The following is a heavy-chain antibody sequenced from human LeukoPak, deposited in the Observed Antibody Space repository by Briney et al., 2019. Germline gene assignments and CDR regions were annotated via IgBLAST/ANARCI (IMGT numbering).Heavy chain of an antibody. V-gene: IGHV4-39*07. CDR3: ARANYYDSSGANDAFDI. Sequence: KTSETLSLTCTVSGGSISSSSYYWGWIRQPPWKGLEWIGSIYYSGSTYYNPSLKSRVTISVDTSKNPFSLKLSSVTAADTAVYYCARANYYDSSGANDAFDIWGQGTMVTVSS. J-gene: IGHJ3*02. CDR1: GGSISSSSYY. CDR2: IYYSGST. D-gene: IGHD3-22*01.